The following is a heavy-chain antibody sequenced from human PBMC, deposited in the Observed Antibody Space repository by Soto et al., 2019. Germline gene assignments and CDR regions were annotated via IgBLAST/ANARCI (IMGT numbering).Heavy chain of an antibody. CDR2: ISAHNGNT. CDR1: GYTFSSYG. V-gene: IGHV1-18*01. J-gene: IGHJ4*02. D-gene: IGHD2-15*01. CDR3: ATLLVAATLDY. Sequence: ASVKVSCKPSGYTFSSYGITWVRQAPGQGLEWLGWISAHNGNTNYAQKLQGRVTMTTDTSTSTAYMELRSLRSDDTAVYYCATLLVAATLDYWGQGTLVTVSS.